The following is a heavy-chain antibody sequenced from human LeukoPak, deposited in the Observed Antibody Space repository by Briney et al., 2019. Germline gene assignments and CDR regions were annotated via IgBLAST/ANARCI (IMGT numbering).Heavy chain of an antibody. CDR3: ARSQLELLQFDY. J-gene: IGHJ4*02. Sequence: GRSLRLSCAASGFTFSSYGMHWVRQAPGKGLEWVAVIWYDGSNKYYADSVKGRFTISRDNSKNTLYLQMNSLRAEDTAVYYCARSQLELLQFDYWGQGTLVTVSS. V-gene: IGHV3-33*01. CDR1: GFTFSSYG. D-gene: IGHD1-7*01. CDR2: IWYDGSNK.